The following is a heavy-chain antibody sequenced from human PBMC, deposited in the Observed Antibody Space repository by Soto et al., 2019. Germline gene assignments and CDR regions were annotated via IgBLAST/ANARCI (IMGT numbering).Heavy chain of an antibody. CDR2: IWYDGSNK. V-gene: IGHV3-33*01. Sequence: AGGSLRLSCAASGFTFSSYGMHWVRQAPGKGLEWVAVIWYDGSNKYYADSVKGRFTISRDNSKNTLYLQMNSLRGEDTAVYYCARDNYYDSKVFGYRGQGTLVT. CDR3: ARDNYYDSKVFGY. J-gene: IGHJ4*02. CDR1: GFTFSSYG. D-gene: IGHD3-22*01.